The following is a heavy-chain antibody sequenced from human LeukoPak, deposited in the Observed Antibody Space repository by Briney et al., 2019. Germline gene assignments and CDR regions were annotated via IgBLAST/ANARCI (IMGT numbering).Heavy chain of an antibody. CDR1: GYTFTSYG. CDR2: ISAYNGNT. Sequence: ASVKVSCKASGYTFTSYGISWVRQAPGQGLEWMGWISAYNGNTNYAQKLQGRVTMTTDTSTSTAYMELRSLRSDDTAVYYCARGSITIFGVVIQPIDYWGQGTLVTVSS. V-gene: IGHV1-18*01. CDR3: ARGSITIFGVVIQPIDY. J-gene: IGHJ4*02. D-gene: IGHD3-3*01.